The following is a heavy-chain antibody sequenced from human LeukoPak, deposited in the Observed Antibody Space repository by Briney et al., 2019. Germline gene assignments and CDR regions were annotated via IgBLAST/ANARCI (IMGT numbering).Heavy chain of an antibody. CDR3: ARSSSWYDRDAFDI. V-gene: IGHV4-59*01. D-gene: IGHD6-13*01. CDR2: IYYSGST. J-gene: IGHJ3*02. Sequence: SETLSLTCTVSGGSISIYYWSWIRQPPGKGLEWIGNIYYSGSTKYNPSLQSRVTISLDTSKTQFSLKLSSVTAADTAVYYCARSSSWYDRDAFDIWGQGTMVTVSS. CDR1: GGSISIYY.